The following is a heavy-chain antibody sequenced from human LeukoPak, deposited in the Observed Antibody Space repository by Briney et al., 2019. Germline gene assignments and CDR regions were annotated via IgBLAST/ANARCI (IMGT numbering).Heavy chain of an antibody. CDR1: GYSFTSYW. Sequence: GESLKISCKGSGYSFTSYWIGWVRQMPGKGLEWMGIIYPGDSDTRYSPSFQGQVTISADKSISTAYLQWSSLKASDTAMYYCARHPGGGIAAAEVDYWGQGTLVTVSS. D-gene: IGHD6-13*01. V-gene: IGHV5-51*01. CDR3: ARHPGGGIAAAEVDY. J-gene: IGHJ4*02. CDR2: IYPGDSDT.